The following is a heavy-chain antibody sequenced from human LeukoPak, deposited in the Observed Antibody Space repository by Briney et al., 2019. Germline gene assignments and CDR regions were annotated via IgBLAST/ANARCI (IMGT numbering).Heavy chain of an antibody. J-gene: IGHJ4*02. CDR1: GYTFTSYG. CDR2: ISAYNGNT. D-gene: IGHD3-22*01. V-gene: IGHV1-18*01. Sequence: ASVKVSCKASGYTFTSYGVSWVRQAPGQGLEWMGWISAYNGNTNYAQKLQGRVTMTTDTSTSTAYMELRSLRSDDTAVYYCARGDDSSGYYPLGYWGQGTLVTVSS. CDR3: ARGDDSSGYYPLGY.